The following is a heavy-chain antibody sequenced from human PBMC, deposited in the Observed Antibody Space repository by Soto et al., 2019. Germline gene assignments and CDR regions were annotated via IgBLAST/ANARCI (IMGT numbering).Heavy chain of an antibody. CDR2: ISYEGSNT. CDR1: GFSFDTYG. D-gene: IGHD1-1*01. J-gene: IGHJ6*02. V-gene: IGHV3-30-3*01. CDR3: ARVTPGNNLYYFSGLDF. Sequence: GGSLRLSCVASGFSFDTYGIHWVRQAPGKGLQWGALISYEGSNTYYADSVRGRFTISRDNSKNTLYLQMNTLRPEDTGVYYCARVTPGNNLYYFSGLDFWGQGTSVTVYS.